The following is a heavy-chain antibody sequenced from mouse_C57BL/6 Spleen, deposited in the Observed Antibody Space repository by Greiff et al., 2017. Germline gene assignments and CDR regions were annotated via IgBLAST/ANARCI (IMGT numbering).Heavy chain of an antibody. Sequence: QVQLKQPGAELVKPGASVKMSCKASGYTFTSYWITWVKQRPGQGLEWIGDIYPGSGSTNYNEKFKSKATLTVDTSSSTAYMQLSSLTSEDSAVYYCARRGLEGWYFDVWGTGTTVTVSS. CDR1: GYTFTSYW. CDR2: IYPGSGST. D-gene: IGHD4-1*01. CDR3: ARRGLEGWYFDV. V-gene: IGHV1-55*01. J-gene: IGHJ1*03.